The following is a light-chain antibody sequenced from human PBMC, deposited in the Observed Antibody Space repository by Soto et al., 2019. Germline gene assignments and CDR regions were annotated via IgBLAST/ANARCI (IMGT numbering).Light chain of an antibody. Sequence: DIPMTQSPSTLSGSVGDRVTITCRASQTISSWLAWYQQKPGKAPKLLIYDASSLESGVPSRFSGSGSGTEFTLTISSLQPDDFAIYYCQQYNSYETFGQGTKVDIK. V-gene: IGKV1-5*01. CDR2: DAS. CDR3: QQYNSYET. J-gene: IGKJ1*01. CDR1: QTISSW.